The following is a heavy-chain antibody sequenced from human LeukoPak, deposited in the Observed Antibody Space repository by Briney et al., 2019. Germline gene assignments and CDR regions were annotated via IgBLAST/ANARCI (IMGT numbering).Heavy chain of an antibody. CDR1: GFTFTSYW. J-gene: IGHJ4*02. CDR3: ATQGVGDYDFWSGPPQPFDY. CDR2: IKRDGSEK. Sequence: GGSLRLSCAASGFTFTSYWMTWVRQAPGKGLEWVANIKRDGSEKYYVDSVKGRFTISRDNAKNSLYLQMNSLRAEDTAVYYCATQGVGDYDFWSGPPQPFDYWGQGTLVTVSS. V-gene: IGHV3-7*01. D-gene: IGHD3-3*01.